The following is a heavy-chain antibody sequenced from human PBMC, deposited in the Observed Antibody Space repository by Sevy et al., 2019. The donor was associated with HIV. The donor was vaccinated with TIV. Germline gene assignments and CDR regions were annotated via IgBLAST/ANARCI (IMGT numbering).Heavy chain of an antibody. D-gene: IGHD3-16*02. CDR1: GFSLSTSGMA. V-gene: IGHV2-5*02. J-gene: IGHJ4*02. Sequence: SGPTLVNPTQTLTLTCTFSGFSLSTSGMAVGWNRQPPGKALEWLALIYWDDAKWYSPSLQTRLSITKDTSKNQVDLTMTNMDPVDTATYFCARRGYTEGYKGGLWFDYWGQGTLVTVSS. CDR3: ARRGYTEGYKGGLWFDY. CDR2: IYWDDAK.